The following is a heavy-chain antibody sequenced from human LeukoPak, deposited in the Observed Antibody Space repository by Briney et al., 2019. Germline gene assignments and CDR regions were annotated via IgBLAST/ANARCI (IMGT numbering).Heavy chain of an antibody. CDR1: AFAFSTYA. CDR3: AKGDYSNYPPLG. D-gene: IGHD4-4*01. CDR2: IGRSGGGT. V-gene: IGHV3-23*01. Sequence: GGSLRLSCAASAFAFSTYAMSWVRQAPGKGLEWVSVIGRSGGGTYYADPVKGRFTISRDNSKNTLYLQMNSLRAEDTAVYYCAKGDYSNYPPLGWGQGTLVTVSS. J-gene: IGHJ4*02.